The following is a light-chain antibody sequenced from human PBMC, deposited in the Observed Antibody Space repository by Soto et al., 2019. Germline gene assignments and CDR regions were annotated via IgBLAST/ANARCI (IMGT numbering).Light chain of an antibody. CDR1: QSVSSGY. CDR3: QHYNNWPPWT. V-gene: IGKV3-15*01. J-gene: IGKJ1*01. CDR2: GAS. Sequence: EIVLTQSPGTLSLSPGERGTLSCRASQSVSSGYLAWYQQKPGQAPRLLFYGASTRATGVPARFSGSGSGTEFTLTISSLQSEDFAVYYCQHYNNWPPWTFGQGTKVDI.